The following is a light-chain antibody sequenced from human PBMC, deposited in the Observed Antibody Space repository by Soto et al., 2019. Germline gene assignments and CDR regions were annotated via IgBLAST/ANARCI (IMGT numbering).Light chain of an antibody. J-gene: IGKJ1*01. Sequence: DIKLTQSPSTLSASVGDSVTITCRASQNIDTSLAWYQHKPGKAPKLLIFDVSNLESGVPSRFSGSGSGTEFTLTISSVHSDDFATYYCQQYDYSRSFGQGTKVDIK. V-gene: IGKV1-5*01. CDR3: QQYDYSRS. CDR1: QNIDTS. CDR2: DVS.